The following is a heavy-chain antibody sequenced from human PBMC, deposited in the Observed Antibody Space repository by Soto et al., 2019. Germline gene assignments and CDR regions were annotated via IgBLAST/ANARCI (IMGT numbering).Heavy chain of an antibody. V-gene: IGHV3-21*01. CDR3: ARDNFSGGGSYSLTDY. D-gene: IGHD3-10*01. CDR1: GFTFSSYS. J-gene: IGHJ4*02. Sequence: GGSLRLSCAASGFTFSSYSMNWVRQAPGKGLEWVSSISSSSSYIYYADSVKGRFTISRDNAKNSLYLQMNSLRAEDTAVYYCARDNFSGGGSYSLTDYWGQGTLVTVSS. CDR2: ISSSSSYI.